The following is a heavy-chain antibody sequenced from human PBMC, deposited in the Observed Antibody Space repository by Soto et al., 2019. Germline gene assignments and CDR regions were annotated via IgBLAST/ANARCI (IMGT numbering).Heavy chain of an antibody. CDR3: ARHCSGGSCTDY. D-gene: IGHD2-15*01. CDR1: GYTFTGYY. V-gene: IGHV1-2*04. Sequence: ASVKVSCKASGYTFTGYYMHWVRQAPGQGLEWMGWINPNSGGTNYAQKFQGWVTMTRDTSISTAYMELSRLRSDDTAVYYCARHCSGGSCTDYPGQATLVTVSS. CDR2: INPNSGGT. J-gene: IGHJ4*02.